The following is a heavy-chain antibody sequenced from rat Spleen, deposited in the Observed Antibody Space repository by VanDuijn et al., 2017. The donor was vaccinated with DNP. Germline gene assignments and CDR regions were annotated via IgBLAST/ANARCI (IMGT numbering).Heavy chain of an antibody. CDR3: ASTLVNYGTYGYYAMDA. Sequence: QVQLKESGPGLVQPSQTLSLTCTVSGFSLTSYGVSWVRQPPGKGLEWIASMSSGGSTYYNSGLKSRLRISRDTSKSQVFLKMNSLQTEDTATYYCASTLVNYGTYGYYAMDAWGQGTSVTVSS. CDR2: MSSGGST. CDR1: GFSLTSYG. D-gene: IGHD1-3*01. V-gene: IGHV2S12*01. J-gene: IGHJ4*01.